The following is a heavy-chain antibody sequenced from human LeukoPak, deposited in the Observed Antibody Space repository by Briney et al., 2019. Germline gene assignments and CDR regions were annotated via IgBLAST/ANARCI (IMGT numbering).Heavy chain of an antibody. V-gene: IGHV5-10-1*01. CDR3: ARAPYGEVGDYGGSCYYYGMDV. D-gene: IGHD4-23*01. Sequence: GESLKISCKGSGYSFTSYWISWVRQMPGKGLEWMGRIDPSDSYTNYSPSFQGHVTISADKSISTAYLQWSSLKASDTAMYYCARAPYGEVGDYGGSCYYYGMDVWGKGTTVTVSS. CDR1: GYSFTSYW. J-gene: IGHJ6*04. CDR2: IDPSDSYT.